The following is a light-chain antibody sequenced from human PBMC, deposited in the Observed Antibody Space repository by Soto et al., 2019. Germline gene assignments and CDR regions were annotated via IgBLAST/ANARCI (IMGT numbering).Light chain of an antibody. CDR3: PPYLSASLL. Sequence: VMGKCLDARAVCISERATINCKASQSVLYISNNKYYLGWYQQKAGQPPKLLIYWATTRESGVPDRFSGSGSLLDFTLTIRSLYADAVSLHYRPPYLSASLLFGGGTKVDIK. V-gene: IGKV4-1*01. CDR1: QSVLYISNNKYY. J-gene: IGKJ4*01. CDR2: WAT.